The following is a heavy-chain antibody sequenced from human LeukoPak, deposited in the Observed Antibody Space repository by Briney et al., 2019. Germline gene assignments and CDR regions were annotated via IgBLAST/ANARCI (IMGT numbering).Heavy chain of an antibody. D-gene: IGHD3-3*01. CDR3: ARGGRFLEWLSPPYYMDV. CDR1: GYTFTSYG. J-gene: IGHJ6*03. V-gene: IGHV1-18*01. CDR2: ISAYNGNT. Sequence: ASVKVSCKASGYTFTSYGISWVRQAPGQGLEWMGWISAYNGNTNYAQKLQGRVTMTTDTSTSTAYMELRSLRSDDTAVYYCARGGRFLEWLSPPYYMDVWGKGTAVTVSS.